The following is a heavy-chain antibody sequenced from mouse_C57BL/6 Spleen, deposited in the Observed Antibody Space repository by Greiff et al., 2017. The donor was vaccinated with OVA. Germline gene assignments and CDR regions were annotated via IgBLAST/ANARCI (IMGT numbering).Heavy chain of an antibody. CDR1: GYTFTSYW. J-gene: IGHJ2*01. CDR3: ERSGATTVVGFDY. CDR2: IDPNSGGT. V-gene: IGHV1-72*01. D-gene: IGHD1-1*01. Sequence: VQLQQPGAELVKPGASVKLSCKASGYTFTSYWMHWVKQRPGRGLEWSGRIDPNSGGTKYNEKFKSKATLTVDKPSSTAYMQLSSLTSEDSAVYECERSGATTVVGFDYWGQGTTLTVSS.